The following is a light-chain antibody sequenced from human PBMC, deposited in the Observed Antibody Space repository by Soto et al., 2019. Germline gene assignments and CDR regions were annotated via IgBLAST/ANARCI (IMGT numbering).Light chain of an antibody. CDR2: AND. CDR1: GSNVGTSY. V-gene: IGLV1-47*01. CDR3: AAWDDSLSARV. Sequence: QSVLTQPPSASGTPGQRVTISCSGSGSNVGTSYVYWYQQLPGTAPKLLIYANDQRPSGVPDRFSGSKSGTSASLAISGLRYEDEDDYYCAAWDDSLSARVFGGGTKLTVL. J-gene: IGLJ3*02.